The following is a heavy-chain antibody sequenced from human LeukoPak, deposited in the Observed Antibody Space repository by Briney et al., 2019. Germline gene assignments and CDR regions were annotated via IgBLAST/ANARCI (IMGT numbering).Heavy chain of an antibody. CDR3: ARDEIGLPSDY. J-gene: IGHJ4*02. CDR1: GYTFTSYY. V-gene: IGHV1-46*01. D-gene: IGHD5-18*01. Sequence: ASVTVSCMASGYTFTSYYMHWVRQAPGQGLEWMGIINPSGGSTSYAQKFQGRVTMTRDTSTSTVYMELSSLRSEDTAVYYCARDEIGLPSDYWGQGNLVTVSS. CDR2: INPSGGST.